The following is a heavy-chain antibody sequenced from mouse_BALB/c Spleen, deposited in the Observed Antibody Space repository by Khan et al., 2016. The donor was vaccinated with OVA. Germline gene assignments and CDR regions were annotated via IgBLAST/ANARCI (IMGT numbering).Heavy chain of an antibody. J-gene: IGHJ3*01. CDR2: INPSNGYT. Sequence: QVQLQQSGAELARPGASVKMSCKASGYTFTSYTIHWIKQRPGQGLEWIGYINPSNGYTNYNQKFKDKATLTTDKSSTTAYLQLSSLTSDDSAVYNCVSDGAYHRIDGWFAYWGQGTLVTVSA. V-gene: IGHV1-4*01. CDR3: VSDGAYHRIDGWFAY. D-gene: IGHD2-14*01. CDR1: GYTFTSYT.